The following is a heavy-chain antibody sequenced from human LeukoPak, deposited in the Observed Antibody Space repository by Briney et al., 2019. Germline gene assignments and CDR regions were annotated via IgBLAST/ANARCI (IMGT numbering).Heavy chain of an antibody. CDR1: GGSIGSSSYY. V-gene: IGHV4-39*01. CDR3: VSLGSWSHHFDY. D-gene: IGHD6-13*01. Sequence: PAETLSLTCTVSGGSIGSSSYYWGWIRQPPGKGLEWIGSIYYSGSTYYNPSLKSRVTISVDTSKNQFSLKLSSMTAADTAVYYCVSLGSWSHHFDYWGQGTLVTVSS. J-gene: IGHJ4*02. CDR2: IYYSGST.